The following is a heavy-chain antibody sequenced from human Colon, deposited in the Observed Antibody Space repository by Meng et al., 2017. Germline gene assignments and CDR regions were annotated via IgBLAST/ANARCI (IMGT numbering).Heavy chain of an antibody. CDR2: AST. Sequence: QVQLQESGPGLVRPSETLSLICSVSGGSVSSAGYRWCWIRQPPGKGLEWIGYASTNYNPSLKSRVTISVDTSKNQFSLRLTSVTAADTAVYYCARDHMGSLDYWGQGILVTVSS. D-gene: IGHD1-26*01. CDR1: GGSVSSAGYR. CDR3: ARDHMGSLDY. V-gene: IGHV4-61*08. J-gene: IGHJ4*02.